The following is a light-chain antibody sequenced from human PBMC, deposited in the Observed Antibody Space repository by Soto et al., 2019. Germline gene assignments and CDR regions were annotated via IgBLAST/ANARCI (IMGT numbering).Light chain of an antibody. Sequence: EIVLTQSPGTLSLSPGERATLSCRASHSVRGSFLAWYQVKPGQAPRLLIYGASSRATGIPDRFSGSGSGTDFTLTISRLEPEDFAVYYCQQHTISMYTFGQGTKLEIK. CDR1: HSVRGSF. J-gene: IGKJ2*01. CDR2: GAS. V-gene: IGKV3-20*01. CDR3: QQHTISMYT.